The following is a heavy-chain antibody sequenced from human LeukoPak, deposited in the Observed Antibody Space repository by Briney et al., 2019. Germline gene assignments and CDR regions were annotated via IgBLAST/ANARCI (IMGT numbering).Heavy chain of an antibody. CDR2: MYPNSGGT. Sequence: GASVKVSCKASGYTFTDNYVHWVRQVPGQGLEWMGWMYPNSGGTNYAQKFQGRVTMTRDTSISTAYLDLSGLSSDDTAVYYCAREVWYYSEWGQGTLVTVSS. J-gene: IGHJ4*02. D-gene: IGHD6-13*01. V-gene: IGHV1-2*02. CDR1: GYTFTDNY. CDR3: AREVWYYSE.